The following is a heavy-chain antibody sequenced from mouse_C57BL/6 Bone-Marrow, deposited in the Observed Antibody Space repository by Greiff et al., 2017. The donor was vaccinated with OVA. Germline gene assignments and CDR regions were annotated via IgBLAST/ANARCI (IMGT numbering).Heavy chain of an antibody. CDR1: GYTFTSYW. J-gene: IGHJ1*03. D-gene: IGHD4-1*01. CDR2: IYPSDSET. Sequence: QVQLQQPGAELVRPGSSVKLSCKASGYTFTSYWMDWVKQRPGQGLEWIGNIYPSDSETHYNQKFKDKATLPVDKSSSTAYMQLSSLTSEDSAGYCCTRSLGRWYFDVWGTGTTVTVSS. V-gene: IGHV1-61*01. CDR3: TRSLGRWYFDV.